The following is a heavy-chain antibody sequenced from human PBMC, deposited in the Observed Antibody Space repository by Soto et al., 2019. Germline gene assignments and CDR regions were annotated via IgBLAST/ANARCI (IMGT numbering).Heavy chain of an antibody. D-gene: IGHD5-12*01. CDR1: GFTFSSYG. Sequence: PGGSLRLSCAASGFTFSSYGMHWVRQAPGKGLEWVAVIWYDGSNKYYADSVKGRFTISRDNSKNTLYLQMNSLRAEDTAVYYCARVTGRRDGYNFDYWGQGTLVTVSS. V-gene: IGHV3-33*01. CDR2: IWYDGSNK. J-gene: IGHJ4*02. CDR3: ARVTGRRDGYNFDY.